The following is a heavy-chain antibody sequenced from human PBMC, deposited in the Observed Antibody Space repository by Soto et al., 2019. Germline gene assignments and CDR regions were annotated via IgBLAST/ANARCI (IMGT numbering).Heavy chain of an antibody. D-gene: IGHD4-4*01. CDR1: GGSMSSYY. J-gene: IGHJ4*02. CDR3: VSYRGAFYFDH. CDR2: VYYSGT. V-gene: IGHV4-59*01. Sequence: SETLSLTCTVSGGSMSSYYWSWIRQSPGKGLEWIGCVYYSGTNYNRSFESRVTMSVDTPKNQFSLELSSVTAADTAVYYCVSYRGAFYFDHWGQGALVTVSS.